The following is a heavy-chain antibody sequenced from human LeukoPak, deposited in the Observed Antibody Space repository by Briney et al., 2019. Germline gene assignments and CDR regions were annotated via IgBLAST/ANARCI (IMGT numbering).Heavy chain of an antibody. CDR1: GYSFTSYW. D-gene: IGHD6-19*01. Sequence: GESLKISCKGSGYSFTSYWINWVRHMPGKGLEWMGRIDPSDSYPSYSPSFQGHVIISADKSICTAYLQWSSLKASDTAMYYCTSPLNSGWDLDYWGRGTLVTVSS. CDR2: IDPSDSYP. V-gene: IGHV5-10-1*01. CDR3: TSPLNSGWDLDY. J-gene: IGHJ4*02.